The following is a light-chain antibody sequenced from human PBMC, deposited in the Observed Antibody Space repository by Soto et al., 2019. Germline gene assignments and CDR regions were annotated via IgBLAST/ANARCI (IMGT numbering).Light chain of an antibody. Sequence: EIVLTQSPGTLSLSPGERATLSCRASQSVSSSYLAWYQLKPGQAPRLLIYGASSRATGIPDRFSGSGTGTDVRRIISRLDPEYFVVYFRQEYGSSPGTFGQGTKVEIK. CDR1: QSVSSSY. J-gene: IGKJ1*01. V-gene: IGKV3-20*01. CDR3: QEYGSSPGT. CDR2: GAS.